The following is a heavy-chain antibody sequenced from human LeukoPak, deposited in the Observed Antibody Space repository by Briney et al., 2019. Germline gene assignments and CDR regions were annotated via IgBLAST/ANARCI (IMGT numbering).Heavy chain of an antibody. V-gene: IGHV4-38-2*01. CDR3: ARLPYCSSTSCYTSHHYYYYMDV. Sequence: SETLSLTXAVSGYSISSGYYWGWVRQPPGKGLEWIGSIYHSGSTYYNPSLKSRVTISVDTSKNQFSLKLSSVTAADTAVYYCARLPYCSSTSCYTSHHYYYYMDVWGKGTTVTVSS. CDR1: GYSISSGYY. J-gene: IGHJ6*03. CDR2: IYHSGST. D-gene: IGHD2-2*02.